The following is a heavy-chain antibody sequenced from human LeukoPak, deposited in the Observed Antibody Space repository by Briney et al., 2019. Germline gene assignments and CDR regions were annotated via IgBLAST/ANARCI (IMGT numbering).Heavy chain of an antibody. J-gene: IGHJ5*02. CDR2: IYYSGST. V-gene: IGHV4-39*07. Sequence: SETLSLTCTVSGGSISSSSYYWGWIRQPPGKGLEWIGSIYYSGSTYYNPSLKSRVTISVDRSKNQFSLKLSSVTAADTAVYYCARAQRESGYDVGNWFDPWGQGTLVTVSS. D-gene: IGHD5-12*01. CDR1: GGSISSSSYY. CDR3: ARAQRESGYDVGNWFDP.